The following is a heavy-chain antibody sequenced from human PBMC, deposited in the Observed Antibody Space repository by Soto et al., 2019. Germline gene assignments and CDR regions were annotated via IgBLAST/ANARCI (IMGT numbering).Heavy chain of an antibody. V-gene: IGHV1-18*04. CDR1: GYTFTSFD. J-gene: IGHJ3*02. CDR3: ARDRGYSGKSDAFDI. D-gene: IGHD1-26*01. CDR2: ISAYNGDT. Sequence: ASVKVSCKASGYTFTSFDISWVRRAPGQGLEWMGWISAYNGDTNYAQKFQGRLTLTTDTSTSTAYMELRSLRSDDTAVYYCARDRGYSGKSDAFDIWGQGARVTVSS.